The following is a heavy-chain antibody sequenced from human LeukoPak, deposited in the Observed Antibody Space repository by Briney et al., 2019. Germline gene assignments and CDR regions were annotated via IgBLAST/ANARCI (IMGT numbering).Heavy chain of an antibody. D-gene: IGHD1-26*01. CDR1: GFTFSDYH. J-gene: IGHJ4*02. Sequence: GGSLTLSCAASGFTFSDYHMRWIRQAPGKGLEWVSYMSSSGTYTNYADSVKGRFTISRDNAKNTLYLQMNSLRAEDTAVYYCARDTVVPYSQVGTTKDWGQGTLGTVSS. CDR3: ARDTVVPYSQVGTTKD. CDR2: MSSSGTYT. V-gene: IGHV3-11*06.